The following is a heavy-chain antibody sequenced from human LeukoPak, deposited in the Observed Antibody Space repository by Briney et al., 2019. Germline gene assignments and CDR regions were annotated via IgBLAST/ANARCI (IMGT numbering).Heavy chain of an antibody. V-gene: IGHV3-74*01. CDR3: ARELRYFDWLPEPFDY. J-gene: IGHJ4*02. D-gene: IGHD3-9*01. Sequence: GGSLRLSCAASGFTISNYWMHWVRQAPGKGLVWVSRINSDGSGTSYADSVKGRFTISRDNAKNTLYLQMNSLRAEDTAVYYCARELRYFDWLPEPFDYWGQGTLVTVSS. CDR1: GFTISNYW. CDR2: INSDGSGT.